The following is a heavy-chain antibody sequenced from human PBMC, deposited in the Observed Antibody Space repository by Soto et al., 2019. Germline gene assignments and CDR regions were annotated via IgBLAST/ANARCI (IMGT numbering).Heavy chain of an antibody. Sequence: QVQLVQSAGEVKKPGASVKVSCKASGYSFISYGISWVRRAPGQGLEWMGWISPYNGHTQFVERFQGRATMTTGTSTKTAYMELRNLRSDDTAHYYCARDLTIVPATHPRLENYGMDVWGQGTTVIVSS. CDR1: GYSFISYG. V-gene: IGHV1-18*01. CDR2: ISPYNGHT. J-gene: IGHJ6*02. CDR3: ARDLTIVPATHPRLENYGMDV. D-gene: IGHD2-2*01.